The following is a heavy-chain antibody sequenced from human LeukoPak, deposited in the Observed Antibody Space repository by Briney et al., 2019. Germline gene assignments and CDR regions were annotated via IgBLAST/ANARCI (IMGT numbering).Heavy chain of an antibody. Sequence: GGSLRLSCAASGFTFSSLGMHWVCQAPGKGPEWLTIISSDGSQAHYADSVKGRFTISRDSSKNMLYLQMNSLRADDTAVYYCVKEDKDTYYFDYWGQGTLVTVAS. CDR3: VKEDKDTYYFDY. J-gene: IGHJ4*02. CDR2: ISSDGSQA. V-gene: IGHV3-30*18. CDR1: GFTFSSLG.